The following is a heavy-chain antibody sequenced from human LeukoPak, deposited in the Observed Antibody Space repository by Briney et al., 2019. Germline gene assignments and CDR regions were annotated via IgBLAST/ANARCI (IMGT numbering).Heavy chain of an antibody. J-gene: IGHJ4*02. CDR3: ARYRIDLYFFDF. CDR1: GDSISSSTYY. D-gene: IGHD2-15*01. CDR2: TYYSGST. V-gene: IGHV4-39*01. Sequence: SETLSLTCTVSGDSISSSTYYWGWIRQSPGKGLEWIGSTYYSGSTSYNPSLKSRVTISGDTSNNQFSLNLSSVTAADTAMYYCARYRIDLYFFDFWGQGTLVTVSS.